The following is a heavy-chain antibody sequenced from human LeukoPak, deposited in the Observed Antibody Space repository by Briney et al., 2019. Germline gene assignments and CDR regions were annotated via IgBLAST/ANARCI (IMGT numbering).Heavy chain of an antibody. CDR2: ISGDGGST. J-gene: IGHJ1*01. CDR3: AKGGATSEYFQH. Sequence: PGGSLRLSCAASGFTFDDYAMHWVRQAPGKGLEWVSLISGDGGSTYYADSVKGRFTIPRDNSKNSLYLRMNSLRTEDTALYYCAKGGATSEYFQHWGQGTLVTVSS. V-gene: IGHV3-43*02. CDR1: GFTFDDYA. D-gene: IGHD1-26*01.